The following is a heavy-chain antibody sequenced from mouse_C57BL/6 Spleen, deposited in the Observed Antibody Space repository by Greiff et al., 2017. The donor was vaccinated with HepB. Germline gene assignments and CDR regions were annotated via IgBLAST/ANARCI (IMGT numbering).Heavy chain of an antibody. D-gene: IGHD2-3*01. J-gene: IGHJ2*01. CDR1: GFNIKDYY. V-gene: IGHV14-2*01. CDR2: IDPEDGEN. CDR3: AREGDGYYDY. Sequence: VQLKESGAELVKPGASVKLSCTASGFNIKDYYMHWVKQRTEQGLEWIGRIDPEDGENKYAPKFQGKATITADTSSNTAYLQLSSLTSEDTSVYYWAREGDGYYDYWGQGTTLTDSS.